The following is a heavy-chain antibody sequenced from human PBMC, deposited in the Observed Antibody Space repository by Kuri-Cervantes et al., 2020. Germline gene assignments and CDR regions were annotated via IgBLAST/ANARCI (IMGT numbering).Heavy chain of an antibody. Sequence: GSLRLSCAVSGYSISSGYYWGWIRQPPGKGLEWIGSIYHSGSTYYNPSLKSRVTISVDTSKNQFSLKLSSVTAADTAIYYCATLDTAVGGSYYNYYGMDVWGQGTTVTVSS. J-gene: IGHJ6*02. CDR3: ATLDTAVGGSYYNYYGMDV. CDR1: GYSISSGYY. D-gene: IGHD5-18*01. CDR2: IYHSGST. V-gene: IGHV4-38-2*01.